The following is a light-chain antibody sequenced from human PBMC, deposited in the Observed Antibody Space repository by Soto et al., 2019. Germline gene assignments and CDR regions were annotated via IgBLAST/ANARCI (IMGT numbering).Light chain of an antibody. CDR2: DAS. CDR3: QQRGKWPST. CDR1: QSVNTW. J-gene: IGKJ2*02. Sequence: DIQMTQSPSTLSASVGARVTITCRASQSVNTWLAWYQQKPGKAPVLLIYDASSLKSGVPSRFSGSGSGTEFTLTITSLQPDDFAIYYCQQRGKWPSTFGPGTKVEMK. V-gene: IGKV1-5*01.